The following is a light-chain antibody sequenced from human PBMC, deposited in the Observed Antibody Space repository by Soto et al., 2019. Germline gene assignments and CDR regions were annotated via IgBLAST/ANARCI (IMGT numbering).Light chain of an antibody. CDR2: DAS. V-gene: IGKV1-5*01. CDR1: QTITRW. J-gene: IGKJ4*02. CDR3: QQDNNYSTT. Sequence: DIQMTQSPSTLSASVGDTLTITCRASQTITRWLAWYQQKPGKAPKVLIYDASSFESGVTSSFSVSGSETEFTLTIISVQPEDSETYYCQQDNNYSTTFGGGPKVEI.